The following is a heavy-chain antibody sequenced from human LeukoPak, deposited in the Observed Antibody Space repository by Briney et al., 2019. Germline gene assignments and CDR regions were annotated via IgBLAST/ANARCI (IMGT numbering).Heavy chain of an antibody. Sequence: GESLRLSCAASGFSFTTYCMSWVRQAPGKGLEWVADINQDGTEKYYVDSVKGRFTISRDNAKNSLYLQMNSLRVEDTAVYYCAKLAKYFYGSETYYFFEHWGQGTPVTASS. V-gene: IGHV3-7*01. J-gene: IGHJ4*02. CDR3: AKLAKYFYGSETYYFFEH. D-gene: IGHD3-10*01. CDR2: INQDGTEK. CDR1: GFSFTTYC.